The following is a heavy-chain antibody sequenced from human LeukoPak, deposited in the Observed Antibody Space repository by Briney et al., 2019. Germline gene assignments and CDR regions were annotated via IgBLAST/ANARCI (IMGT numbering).Heavy chain of an antibody. Sequence: SVKVSCKASGYTFTSYGISWVRQAPGQGLEWMGWINPNSGGTNYAQRFQGRVTLTRDTSISTAFMELSSLRSDDTAVFYCATLIQSTWGQGTLVIVSS. V-gene: IGHV1-2*02. CDR1: GYTFTSYG. CDR3: ATLIQST. CDR2: INPNSGGT. J-gene: IGHJ5*02.